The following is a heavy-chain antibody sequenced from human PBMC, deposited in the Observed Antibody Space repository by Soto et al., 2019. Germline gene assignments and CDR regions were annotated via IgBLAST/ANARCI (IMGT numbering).Heavy chain of an antibody. D-gene: IGHD3-3*01. V-gene: IGHV1-18*01. CDR2: ISAHNGNT. Sequence: GASVKVSCKASGYSFTSYGITWVRQAPGQGLEWMGWISAHNGNTNYAQKLQGRVTMTTDTSTSTAYMELRSLRSDDAAVYYCARMPQYDSSDYWGQGTLVTVSS. CDR1: GYSFTSYG. CDR3: ARMPQYDSSDY. J-gene: IGHJ4*02.